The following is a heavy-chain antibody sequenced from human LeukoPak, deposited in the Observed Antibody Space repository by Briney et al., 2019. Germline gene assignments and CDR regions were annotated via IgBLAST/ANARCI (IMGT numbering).Heavy chain of an antibody. CDR2: IYPGDSDT. Sequence: GESLKISCKGSGYSFTSYWIGWVRQMPGKGLEWMGIIYPGDSDTRYSPSFQGQVTISADKSISTAYLQWSSLKASDTAMYYCASSSSGWYIHRPFRHWGQGTLVTVSS. CDR3: ASSSSGWYIHRPFRH. D-gene: IGHD6-19*01. V-gene: IGHV5-51*01. CDR1: GYSFTSYW. J-gene: IGHJ1*01.